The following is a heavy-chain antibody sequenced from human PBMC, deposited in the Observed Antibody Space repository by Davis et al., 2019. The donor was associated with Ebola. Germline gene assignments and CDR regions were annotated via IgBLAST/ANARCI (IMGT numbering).Heavy chain of an antibody. D-gene: IGHD1-26*01. J-gene: IGHJ4*02. CDR2: IYSGGST. CDR1: GLTFSSYA. Sequence: GESLKISCAASGLTFSSYAMSWVRQAPGKGLEWVSVIYSGGSTYYADSVKGRFTISRDNSKNTLYLQMNSLRAEDTAVYYCAKGGWADYWGQGTLVTVSS. V-gene: IGHV3-23*03. CDR3: AKGGWADY.